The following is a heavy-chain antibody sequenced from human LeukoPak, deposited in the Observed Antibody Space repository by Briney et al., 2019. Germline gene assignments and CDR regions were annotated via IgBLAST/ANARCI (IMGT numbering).Heavy chain of an antibody. CDR3: ARSNNDGDYLGIGFDY. CDR1: GYAFINYA. J-gene: IGHJ4*02. Sequence: GASVKISCKTSGYAFINYAINWVRQAPGQGLEWMGWINTNTGNPTYAQGFTGRFVFSLDTSVSTTYLQISSLETEDTATYYCARSNNDGDYLGIGFDYWGQGALVTVSS. D-gene: IGHD4-17*01. CDR2: INTNTGNP. V-gene: IGHV7-4-1*02.